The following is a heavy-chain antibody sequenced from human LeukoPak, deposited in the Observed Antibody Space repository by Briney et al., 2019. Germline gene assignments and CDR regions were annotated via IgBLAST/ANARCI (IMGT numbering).Heavy chain of an antibody. CDR1: GYTFNTYW. D-gene: IGHD6-19*01. CDR3: ARRDVSAWYYFDY. Sequence: PGESLQISCQGSGYTFNTYWVGWVRPMPGKGLEWIGIIYPGDSDIRYSPSFRGQVTISADKSSSTAYPQWSSLKASDTAMYYCARRDVSAWYYFDYWGQETLVTVSS. CDR2: IYPGDSDI. V-gene: IGHV5-51*01. J-gene: IGHJ4*02.